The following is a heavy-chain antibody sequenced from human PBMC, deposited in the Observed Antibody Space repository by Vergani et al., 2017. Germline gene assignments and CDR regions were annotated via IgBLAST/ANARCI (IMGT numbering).Heavy chain of an antibody. J-gene: IGHJ4*02. Sequence: EVQLVESGGGLVKPGGSLRLSCAASGFTFSSYSMNWVRQAPGKGLEWVSSISSSSSYIYYADSVKGRFTISRDNAKNSLYLQMNSLRAEDTAVYYCARDGRGIVVVPAGGGLNYCGQGTLVTVSS. CDR1: GFTFSSYS. CDR2: ISSSSSYI. CDR3: ARDGRGIVVVPAGGGLNY. D-gene: IGHD2-2*01. V-gene: IGHV3-21*01.